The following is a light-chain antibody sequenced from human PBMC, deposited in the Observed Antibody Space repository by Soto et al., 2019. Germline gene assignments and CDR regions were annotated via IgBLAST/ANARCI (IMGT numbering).Light chain of an antibody. CDR3: SSYTSSSTLV. CDR2: DVI. J-gene: IGLJ1*01. CDR1: SSDVGGYNY. V-gene: IGLV2-14*01. Sequence: QSVLTQPASVSGSPGQSITISCTGTSSDVGGYNYVSWYQQHPGKAPKLMIYDVINRPSGVSNRFSGSKPGNTASLTISGLQAEDEADYYCSSYTSSSTLVFGTGTKVTVL.